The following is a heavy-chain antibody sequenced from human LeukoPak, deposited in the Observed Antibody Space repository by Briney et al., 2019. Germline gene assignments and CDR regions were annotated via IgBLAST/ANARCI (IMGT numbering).Heavy chain of an antibody. Sequence: SETLSLTCTVSGGSISSSSYYWGWIRQPPGKGLEWIGSIYYSGSTNYNPSLKSRVTISVDKSKNQFSLKLSSVTAADTAVYYCARVPFSYNYDSSGYSAIDYWGQGTLVTVSS. V-gene: IGHV4-39*07. CDR2: IYYSGST. CDR3: ARVPFSYNYDSSGYSAIDY. CDR1: GGSISSSSYY. J-gene: IGHJ4*02. D-gene: IGHD3-22*01.